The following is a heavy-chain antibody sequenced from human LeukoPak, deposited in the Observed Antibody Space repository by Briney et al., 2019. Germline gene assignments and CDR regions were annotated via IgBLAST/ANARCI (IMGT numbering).Heavy chain of an antibody. CDR1: GFTFTTYW. Sequence: GGSLRLSCAASGFTFTTYWMSWVRQAPGKGLEWVANIKQDGSEKYYVVSVEGRFAISRDNAKNSLFLQMNSLRAEDTAVYYCVRAQGLGESENHWGQGTLVTVSS. CDR3: VRAQGLGESENH. CDR2: IKQDGSEK. V-gene: IGHV3-7*01. D-gene: IGHD3-16*01. J-gene: IGHJ4*02.